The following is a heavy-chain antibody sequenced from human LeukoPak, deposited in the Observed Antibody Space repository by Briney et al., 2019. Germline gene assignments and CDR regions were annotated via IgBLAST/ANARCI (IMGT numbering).Heavy chain of an antibody. CDR2: ISYDGSNK. V-gene: IGHV3-30*18. Sequence: PGGSLRFYCAASGFTFSSYGMHWVRQAPGKGLEWVAVISYDGSNKYYADSVKGRFTIPRDNSKNTLYLQMNSLRAEDTAVYYCAKDRVRGVLMLGSFDYWGQGTLVTVSS. D-gene: IGHD3-10*01. CDR1: GFTFSSYG. CDR3: AKDRVRGVLMLGSFDY. J-gene: IGHJ4*02.